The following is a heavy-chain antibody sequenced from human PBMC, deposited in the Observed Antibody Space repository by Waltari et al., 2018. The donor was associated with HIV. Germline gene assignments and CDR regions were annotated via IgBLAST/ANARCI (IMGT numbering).Heavy chain of an antibody. V-gene: IGHV1-2*02. CDR3: ASSSDGGRN. CDR2: INPNNGGT. CDR1: GYTFTAYY. Sequence: QVQLVQSGAEVKKPGASVKVSCKASGYTFTAYYIHWVRQAPGQGLEWINPNNGGTKYAQKFQGRVTMTRDTPMSTAYMEMSSLIADDAAVIYCASSSDGGRNWGQGTLVTVSS. J-gene: IGHJ1*01.